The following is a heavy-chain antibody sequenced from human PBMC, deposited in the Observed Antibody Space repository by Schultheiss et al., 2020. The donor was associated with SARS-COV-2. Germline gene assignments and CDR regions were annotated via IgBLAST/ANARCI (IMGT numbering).Heavy chain of an antibody. V-gene: IGHV3-21*01. D-gene: IGHD2-2*01. CDR2: ISSSSSYI. J-gene: IGHJ4*02. Sequence: GGSLRLSCAASGFTFSSYAMHWVRQAPGKGLEWVSSISSSSSYIYYADSVKGRFTISRDNAKNSLYLQMNSLRAEDTAVYYCASREGYCSSTSCSADYWGQGTLVTVSS. CDR3: ASREGYCSSTSCSADY. CDR1: GFTFSSYA.